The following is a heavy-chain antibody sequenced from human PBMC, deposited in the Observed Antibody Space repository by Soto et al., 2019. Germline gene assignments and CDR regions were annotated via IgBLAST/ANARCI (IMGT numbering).Heavy chain of an antibody. CDR2: IFSNDEK. V-gene: IGHV2-26*01. J-gene: IGHJ6*02. Sequence: QVTLKESGPVLVKPTETLTLTCTVSGFSLSNARMGVSWIRQPPGKALEWLTHIFSNDEKSYSTSLKSRLTISKDTSKSQVVLTMTNMDPVDTATYYCARPFDYYYGMDVWGQGTTVTVSS. CDR1: GFSLSNARMG. CDR3: ARPFDYYYGMDV.